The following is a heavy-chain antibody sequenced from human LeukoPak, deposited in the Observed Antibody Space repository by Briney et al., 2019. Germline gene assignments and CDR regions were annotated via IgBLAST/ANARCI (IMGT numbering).Heavy chain of an antibody. D-gene: IGHD6-6*01. CDR3: ANPYSSSSYFDY. J-gene: IGHJ4*02. V-gene: IGHV3-13*01. Sequence: PGGSLRLSCAASGFTLSTYDMHWVRQPPGKGREWVSGIDIPGNTYYPDSVKGRFTMSRESAKNSLYLQMNSLRAGDTAVYYCANPYSSSSYFDYWGQGTLVTVSS. CDR1: GFTLSTYD. CDR2: IDIPGNT.